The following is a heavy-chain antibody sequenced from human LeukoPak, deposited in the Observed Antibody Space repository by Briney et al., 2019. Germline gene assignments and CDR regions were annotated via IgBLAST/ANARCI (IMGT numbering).Heavy chain of an antibody. CDR1: GFTFSSYA. D-gene: IGHD3-22*01. J-gene: IGHJ4*02. CDR2: ISGSGGST. V-gene: IGHV3-23*01. CDR3: AKDGGYYYDSSGYYYVSYFDY. Sequence: PGGSLRLSCAASGFTFSSYAMSWVRQAPGKGLEWVSAISGSGGSTYYADSVKGRFTISRDNSKNTLYLQMNSLRAEDTAVYYCAKDGGYYYDSSGYYYVSYFDYWGQGTLVTVSS.